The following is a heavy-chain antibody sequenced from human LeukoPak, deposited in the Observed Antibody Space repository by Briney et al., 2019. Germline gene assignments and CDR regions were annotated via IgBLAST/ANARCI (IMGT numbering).Heavy chain of an antibody. CDR2: ISSSGSTI. CDR1: GFTFSEYY. D-gene: IGHD3-22*01. Sequence: GGSLRLSCAASGFTFSEYYMSWIRQAPGKGLEWVSYISSSGSTIYYADSVKGRFTISRDNAKISLYLQMNSLRAEDTAVYYCAKVLYYYDSSGYYLGYWGQGTLVTVSS. J-gene: IGHJ4*02. V-gene: IGHV3-11*01. CDR3: AKVLYYYDSSGYYLGY.